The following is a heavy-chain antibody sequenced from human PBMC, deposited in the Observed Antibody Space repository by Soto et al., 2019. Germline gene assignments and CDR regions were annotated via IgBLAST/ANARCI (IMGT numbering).Heavy chain of an antibody. CDR1: GGSFSTYG. J-gene: IGHJ3*02. V-gene: IGHV1-69*01. CDR2: FLPVFTTA. D-gene: IGHD4-17*01. Sequence: QVQLVQSGAEVKKPGSSVQVYCKASGGSFSTYGISWVRQAPGQGLEWMGGFLPVFTTAKYAQKFQGRVSITADESTCTAYMELSSLRSEDTAVYFCARDGVDVSRTTVRHGALDIWGQGTVVTVSS. CDR3: ARDGVDVSRTTVRHGALDI.